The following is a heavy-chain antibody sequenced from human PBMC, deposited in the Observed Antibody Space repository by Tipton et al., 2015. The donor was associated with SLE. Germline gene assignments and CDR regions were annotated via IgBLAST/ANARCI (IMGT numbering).Heavy chain of an antibody. Sequence: TLSLTCTVSGGSVSSGSYYWGWIRQPPGKGLEWIGSIYYSGSTYYNPSLKSRVTISVDTSKNQFSLKLSSVTAADTAVYYCARDQGLLWFGELYPFDYWGQGTLVTVSS. CDR1: GGSVSSGSYY. J-gene: IGHJ4*02. D-gene: IGHD3-10*01. CDR2: IYYSGST. V-gene: IGHV4-39*07. CDR3: ARDQGLLWFGELYPFDY.